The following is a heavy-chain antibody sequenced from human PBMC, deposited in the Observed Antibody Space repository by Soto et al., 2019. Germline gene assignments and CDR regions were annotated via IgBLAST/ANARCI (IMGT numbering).Heavy chain of an antibody. CDR3: AKDPKRYYDHAGY. CDR2: ISGSGGST. J-gene: IGHJ4*02. CDR1: GFTFSSYA. Sequence: GGSLRLSCAASGFTFSSYAMSWVRQAPGKGLEWVSAISGSGGSTYYADSVKGRFTISRDNSKNTLYLQMNSLRAEDTAVYSCAKDPKRYYDHAGYWGQGTLVTVSS. V-gene: IGHV3-23*01. D-gene: IGHD3-22*01.